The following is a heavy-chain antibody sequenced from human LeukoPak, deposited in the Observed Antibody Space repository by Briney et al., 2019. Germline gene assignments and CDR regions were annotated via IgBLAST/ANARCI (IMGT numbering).Heavy chain of an antibody. D-gene: IGHD3-10*01. V-gene: IGHV1-46*01. CDR3: ASVTPVDYYYGSGSYLPLDY. Sequence: AASVNVSCKASGYTFTSYYMHWVRQAPGQGLEWMGIINPSGGSTSYAQKFQGRVTMTRDTSTSTVYMELSSLRSEDTAVYYCASVTPVDYYYGSGSYLPLDYWGQGTLVTVSS. CDR2: INPSGGST. J-gene: IGHJ4*02. CDR1: GYTFTSYY.